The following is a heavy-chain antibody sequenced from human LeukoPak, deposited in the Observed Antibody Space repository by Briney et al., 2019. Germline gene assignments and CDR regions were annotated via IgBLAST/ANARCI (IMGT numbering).Heavy chain of an antibody. D-gene: IGHD3-3*01. Sequence: AGSLRLSCAVSGFTTNYMSWVRQAPGKGLEWVSVIYSGDTTYYADSVRGRFTISRDISKNTLYLQMNSLRPEDTAVYHCARDLWDATGYWGQGTLVTVSS. J-gene: IGHJ4*02. CDR1: GFTTNY. V-gene: IGHV3-66*02. CDR3: ARDLWDATGY. CDR2: IYSGDTT.